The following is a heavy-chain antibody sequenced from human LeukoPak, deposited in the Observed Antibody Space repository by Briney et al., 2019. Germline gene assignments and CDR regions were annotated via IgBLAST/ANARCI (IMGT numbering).Heavy chain of an antibody. V-gene: IGHV4-34*01. CDR3: ARVRYYDSSGYYSYRAHYYYYYMDV. J-gene: IGHJ6*03. CDR2: INHSGST. Sequence: SETLSLTCAVYGGSFSGYYWSWIRQPPGKGLEWIGEINHSGSTNYNPSLKSRVTISVETSKNQFSLKLSYVTAADTAVYYCARVRYYDSSGYYSYRAHYYYYYMDVWGRGTTVTVSS. D-gene: IGHD3-22*01. CDR1: GGSFSGYY.